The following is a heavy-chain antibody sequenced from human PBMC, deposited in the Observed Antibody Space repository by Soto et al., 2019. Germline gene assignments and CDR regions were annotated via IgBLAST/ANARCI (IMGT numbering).Heavy chain of an antibody. CDR2: ISGSGGST. D-gene: IGHD3-3*01. J-gene: IGHJ6*03. Sequence: GGSLRLSCAASGFTFSSYAMSWVRQAPGKGLEWVSAISGSGGSTYYADSVKGRFTISRDNSKNTLYLQMNSLRAEDTAVYYCAKGEYYDFWSGYYITPNYMDVWGKGTTVTVSS. V-gene: IGHV3-23*01. CDR3: AKGEYYDFWSGYYITPNYMDV. CDR1: GFTFSSYA.